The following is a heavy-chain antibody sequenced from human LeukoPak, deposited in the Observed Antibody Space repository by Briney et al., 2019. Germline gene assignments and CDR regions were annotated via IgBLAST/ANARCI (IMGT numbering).Heavy chain of an antibody. CDR3: ARGGRSYSYYYDSSGYYPFDY. V-gene: IGHV4-61*08. D-gene: IGHD3-22*01. J-gene: IGHJ4*02. CDR1: GGSISSGGYY. Sequence: PSQTLSLTCTVSGGSISSGGYYWSWIRQHPGKGLEWIGYIYYSGSTNYNPSLKSRVTISVDTSKNQFSLKLSSVTAADTAVYYCARGGRSYSYYYDSSGYYPFDYWGQGTLVTVSS. CDR2: IYYSGST.